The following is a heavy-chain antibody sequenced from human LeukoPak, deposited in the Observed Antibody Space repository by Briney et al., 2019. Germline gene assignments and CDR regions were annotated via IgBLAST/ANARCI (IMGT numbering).Heavy chain of an antibody. Sequence: ASVKVSCKASGGTFSSYAISWVRQAPGQGLEWMGGIIPIFGTANYAQKFQGRVTITADESTSTAYMELSSLRSEDTAVYYCARAYCSRTSCYIDYWGQGALVTVSS. CDR3: ARAYCSRTSCYIDY. J-gene: IGHJ4*02. V-gene: IGHV1-69*13. D-gene: IGHD2-2*02. CDR1: GGTFSSYA. CDR2: IIPIFGTA.